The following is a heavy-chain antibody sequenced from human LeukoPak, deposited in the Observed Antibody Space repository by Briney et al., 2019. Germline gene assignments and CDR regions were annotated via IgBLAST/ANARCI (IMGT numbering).Heavy chain of an antibody. V-gene: IGHV4-59*08. J-gene: IGHJ4*02. CDR1: GGSISSYY. Sequence: SETLSLTCTVSGGSISSYYWSWIRQPPGKGLEWIGYIYYSGSTNYNPSPKSRVTISVDTSKNQFSLKLSSVTAADTAVYYCARNGDYRALYYFDYWGQGTLVTVSS. CDR2: IYYSGST. CDR3: ARNGDYRALYYFDY. D-gene: IGHD4-17*01.